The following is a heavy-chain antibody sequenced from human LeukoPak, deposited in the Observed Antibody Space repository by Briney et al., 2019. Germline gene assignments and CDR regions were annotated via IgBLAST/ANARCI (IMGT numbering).Heavy chain of an antibody. CDR1: GYTLTSYF. CDR3: ARDQDWNYAFDI. CDR2: INPSGGNT. D-gene: IGHD1-7*01. J-gene: IGHJ3*02. V-gene: IGHV1-46*01. Sequence: ASVKVSCKASGYTLTSYFIHWVRQAPGQGLEWMGIINPSGGNTSYAQKFQGRVTMTRDTSTSTVYMELSSLRSEDTAVYYCARDQDWNYAFDIWGQGTMVTVSS.